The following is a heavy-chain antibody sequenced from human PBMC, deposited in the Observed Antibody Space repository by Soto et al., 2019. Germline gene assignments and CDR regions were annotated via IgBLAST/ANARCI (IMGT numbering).Heavy chain of an antibody. CDR2: IDQGGLET. J-gene: IGHJ4*02. CDR1: GFTFSHYW. V-gene: IGHV3-7*03. Sequence: EVQLVQSGGGLVQPGGSLRLSCEASGFTFSHYWMSWVRQAPGKGLEWVAFIDQGGLETHYADSVKGRLTLSRDNAKNTVLLEMRSLRAEDTAMYYCARTILGRYFDNWGQGTRVTVSS. CDR3: ARTILGRYFDN.